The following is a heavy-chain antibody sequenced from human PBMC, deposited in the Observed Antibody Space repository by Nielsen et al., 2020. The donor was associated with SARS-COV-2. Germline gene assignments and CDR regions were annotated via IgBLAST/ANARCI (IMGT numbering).Heavy chain of an antibody. J-gene: IGHJ6*02. CDR2: IYFSGRT. CDR1: GGSISSGGFY. V-gene: IGHV4-31*03. D-gene: IGHD5-12*01. CDR3: ARESSGYDHYNYGMDV. Sequence: SGTLSLTCTVSGGSISSGGFYWSWIRQHPGKGLEWIGYIYFSGRTCYNPSLKSRVTISVDTSKNQFSLSLRSVTAADTAVYYCARESSGYDHYNYGMDVWGQGTTVTVSS.